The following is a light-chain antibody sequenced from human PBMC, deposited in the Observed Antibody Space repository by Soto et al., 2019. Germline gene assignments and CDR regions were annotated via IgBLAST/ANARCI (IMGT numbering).Light chain of an antibody. CDR3: QQSYDMPWT. J-gene: IGKJ1*01. CDR2: DAS. Sequence: DIQMTQSPSTLSASVGDSVTISCRSSQSISNWLAWYQQKPRTPPKLLIYDASRLQSGVPSRFSGSGSGTDFTLTISSLQPEDFAAYYCQQSYDMPWTFGQGTKVDI. V-gene: IGKV1-5*01. CDR1: QSISNW.